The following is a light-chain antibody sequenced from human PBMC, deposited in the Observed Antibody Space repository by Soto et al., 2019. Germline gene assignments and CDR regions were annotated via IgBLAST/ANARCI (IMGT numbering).Light chain of an antibody. CDR2: TNN. Sequence: QSVLTQPPSASGTPGQRVTISCSGSSSNIGSNTVNWYQQLPGTAPKLLIYTNNQRPSGVPDRFSGSKSGTSASLAISGLQSEDEADYYCNSFTTSTTPYVFGTGTKVTVL. J-gene: IGLJ1*01. CDR1: SSNIGSNT. V-gene: IGLV1-44*01. CDR3: NSFTTSTTPYV.